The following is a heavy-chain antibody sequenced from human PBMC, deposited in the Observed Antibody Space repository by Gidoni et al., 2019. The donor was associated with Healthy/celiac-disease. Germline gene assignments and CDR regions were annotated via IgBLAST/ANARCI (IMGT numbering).Heavy chain of an antibody. J-gene: IGHJ3*02. V-gene: IGHV3-23*01. CDR1: GFTFSSYA. CDR2: ISGSGGST. CDR3: AKVMGYYDSSRNDAFDI. D-gene: IGHD3-22*01. Sequence: EVQLLESGGGLVQPGGSLRLSCAASGFTFSSYAMSWVRQAPGKGLEWVSAISGSGGSTYYADSVKGRFTISRDNSKNTLYLQMNSLRAEDTAVYYCAKVMGYYDSSRNDAFDIWGQGTMVTVSS.